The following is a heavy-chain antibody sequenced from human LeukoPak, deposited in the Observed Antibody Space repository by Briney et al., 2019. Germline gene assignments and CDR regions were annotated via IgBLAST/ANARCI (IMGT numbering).Heavy chain of an antibody. Sequence: GGSLRLSCAASGINISSYGMHWVRQAPGKGLEWVAVISYDGSNRYYADSVKGRFTISRDNSKNTLYLQMNSLRAEDTAVYYCAKGGDYWGQGTLVTVSS. J-gene: IGHJ4*02. CDR3: AKGGDY. V-gene: IGHV3-30*18. CDR1: GINISSYG. CDR2: ISYDGSNR.